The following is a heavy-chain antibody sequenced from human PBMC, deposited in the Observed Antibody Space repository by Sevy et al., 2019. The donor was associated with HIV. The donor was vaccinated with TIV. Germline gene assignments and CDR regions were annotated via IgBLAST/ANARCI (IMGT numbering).Heavy chain of an antibody. D-gene: IGHD2-2*01. CDR3: ATDIVVGRDY. V-gene: IGHV1-24*01. J-gene: IGHJ4*02. Sequence: ASVKVSCKVSGYTLSALSMHWVRQAPGKGLEWMGGFDEDGETLYAQKFQGRVTMTEDTSTDTGYMELSSLRSEDTAVYYCATDIVVGRDYWGQGTLVTVSS. CDR2: FDEDGET. CDR1: GYTLSALS.